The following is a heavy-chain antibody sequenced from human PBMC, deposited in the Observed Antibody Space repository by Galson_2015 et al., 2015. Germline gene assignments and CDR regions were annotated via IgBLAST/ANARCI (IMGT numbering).Heavy chain of an antibody. V-gene: IGHV3-23*01. CDR2: IGDSGANT. CDR3: AKGGPYCSGGNCHGVFDS. J-gene: IGHJ4*02. D-gene: IGHD2-15*01. CDR1: GFTFSSYA. Sequence: SLRLSCAVSGFTFSSYAMGWVRQASGTGLEGVSSIGDSGANTKYADSVKGRFTISRDNSKNTLYLQMNSLRGDDTAVYYCAKGGPYCSGGNCHGVFDSWGQGTLVTVSS.